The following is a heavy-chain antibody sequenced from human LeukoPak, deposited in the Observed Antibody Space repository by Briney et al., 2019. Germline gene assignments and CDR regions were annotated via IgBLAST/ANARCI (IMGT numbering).Heavy chain of an antibody. V-gene: IGHV3-30*02. J-gene: IGHJ6*03. CDR3: AKRSFTIFGVATNYYMDV. CDR1: GFNFSKYW. D-gene: IGHD3-3*01. Sequence: GGSLRLSCAASGFNFSKYWMSWVRQAPGKGLGWVAFIRYDGSNKYYADSVKGRFTISRDNSKNTLYLQMNSLRAEDTAVYYCAKRSFTIFGVATNYYMDVWGKGTAVTVSS. CDR2: IRYDGSNK.